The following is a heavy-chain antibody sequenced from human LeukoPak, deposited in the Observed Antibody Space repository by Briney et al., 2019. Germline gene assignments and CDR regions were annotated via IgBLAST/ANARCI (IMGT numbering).Heavy chain of an antibody. CDR1: GFTFSSYS. Sequence: GGSLRLSCAASGFTFSSYSMNWVRQAPGKGLEWVSSISSSSSYIYYADSVKGRFSISRDNSKNALYLQMSSLRVEDTAVYYCARIAGGGTVITHWGQGTLVTVSS. D-gene: IGHD4-23*01. CDR2: ISSSSSYI. V-gene: IGHV3-21*04. CDR3: ARIAGGGTVITH. J-gene: IGHJ4*02.